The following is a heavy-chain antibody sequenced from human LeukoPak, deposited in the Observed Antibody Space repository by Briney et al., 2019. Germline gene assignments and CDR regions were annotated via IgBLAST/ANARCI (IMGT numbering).Heavy chain of an antibody. J-gene: IGHJ4*02. D-gene: IGHD7-27*01. CDR3: ARGRGAGDY. CDR1: GYTFTSYA. Sequence: GASVNVSCKASGYTFTSYAMHWVRQAPGQRLEWMGWINAGNGNTKYSQKFRGRVTITRDTSANTAYMELSNLRSEDTAVYYCARGRGAGDYWGQGTLVTVSS. V-gene: IGHV1-3*01. CDR2: INAGNGNT.